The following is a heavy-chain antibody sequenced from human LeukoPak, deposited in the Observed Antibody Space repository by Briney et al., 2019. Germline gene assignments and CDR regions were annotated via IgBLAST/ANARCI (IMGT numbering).Heavy chain of an antibody. J-gene: IGHJ4*02. CDR2: LNIDGSST. V-gene: IGHV3-74*01. D-gene: IGHD3-3*01. CDR1: GFTFSSYW. CDR3: AREGSGYYDY. Sequence: GGSLRLSCAASGFTFSSYWMHWVRQAPGKGLVWVSRLNIDGSSTSYADSAKGRFTISRDNAMNTLYLQMNSLRAEDTAVYYCAREGSGYYDYWGQGTLVTVSS.